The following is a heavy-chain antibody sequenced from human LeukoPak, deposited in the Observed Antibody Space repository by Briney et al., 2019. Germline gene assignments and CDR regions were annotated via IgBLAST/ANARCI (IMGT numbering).Heavy chain of an antibody. CDR2: IDDGGSA. J-gene: IGHJ4*02. V-gene: IGHV3-23*01. CDR3: ARANSGSYRI. CDR1: GFTFSTSA. Sequence: GGSLRLSCADSGFTFSTSAINWVRQAPGKGLEWVSVIDDGGSAYYADSVKGRFTISRDNSKNTVYLQMNSLRAEDTAVYYCARANSGSYRIWGQGTLVTVSS. D-gene: IGHD1-26*01.